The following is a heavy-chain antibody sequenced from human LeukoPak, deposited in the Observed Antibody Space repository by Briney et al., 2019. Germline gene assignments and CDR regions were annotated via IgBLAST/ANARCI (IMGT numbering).Heavy chain of an antibody. Sequence: SETLSLTCTVSGGSISSSSYYWGWIRQPPGKGLEWIGSIYYSGSTYYNPSLKSRVTISVDTSKNQFSLKLSSVTAADTAVYYCARVYGVRINWFDPWGQGTLVTVSS. J-gene: IGHJ5*02. CDR1: GGSISSSSYY. CDR3: ARVYGVRINWFDP. V-gene: IGHV4-39*07. D-gene: IGHD4-17*01. CDR2: IYYSGST.